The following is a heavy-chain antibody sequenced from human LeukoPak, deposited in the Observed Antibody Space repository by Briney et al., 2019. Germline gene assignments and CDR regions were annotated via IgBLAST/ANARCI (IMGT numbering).Heavy chain of an antibody. CDR2: ISSSSSTI. CDR3: ARDASLNYDFWSGLFDY. CDR1: GFTFSSYS. Sequence: GGSLRLSCAASGFTFSSYSMNWVRQAPGKGLEWVSYISSSSSTIYYADSVKGRFTISRDNAKNSLYLQMNSLRAEDTAVYYCARDASLNYDFWSGLFDYWGQGTLVTVSS. V-gene: IGHV3-48*01. D-gene: IGHD3-3*01. J-gene: IGHJ4*02.